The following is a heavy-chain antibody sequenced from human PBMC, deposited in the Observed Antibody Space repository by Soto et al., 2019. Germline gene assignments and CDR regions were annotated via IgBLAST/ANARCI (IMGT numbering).Heavy chain of an antibody. V-gene: IGHV4-30-4*01. CDR1: GGSISSCDYY. CDR3: ARGSYYYDSSGYYYY. J-gene: IGHJ4*02. Sequence: PSETLSLTCTVSGGSISSCDYYWSWIRQPPGKGLEWIGYIYYSGSTYYNPSLKSRVTISVDTSKNQFSLKLSSVTAADTAVYYFARGSYYYDSSGYYYYWGQGTLVTVSS. D-gene: IGHD3-22*01. CDR2: IYYSGST.